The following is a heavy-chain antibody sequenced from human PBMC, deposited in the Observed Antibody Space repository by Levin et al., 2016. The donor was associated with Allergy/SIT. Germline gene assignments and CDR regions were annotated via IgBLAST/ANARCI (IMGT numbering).Heavy chain of an antibody. J-gene: IGHJ4*02. CDR2: IVVGSGNT. D-gene: IGHD3-22*01. CDR3: AAVQAYDSKGWTSRYYFDY. CDR1: GFTFTSSA. V-gene: IGHV1-58*01. Sequence: SVKVSCKASGFTFTSSAVQWVRQARGQRLEWIGWIVVGSGNTNYAQKFQERVTITRDMSTSTAYMELSSLRSEDTAVYYCAAVQAYDSKGWTSRYYFDYWGQGTLVTVSS.